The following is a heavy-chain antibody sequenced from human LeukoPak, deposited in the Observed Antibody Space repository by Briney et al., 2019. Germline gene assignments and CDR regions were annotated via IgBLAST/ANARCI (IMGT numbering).Heavy chain of an antibody. CDR3: ARVSHYGDYVAEDY. J-gene: IGHJ4*02. Sequence: ASVNVSCKASGGTFSSYAISWVRQAPGQELEWMGRIIPILGIANYAQKFQGRVTITADKSTSTAYMELSSLRSEDTAVYYCARVSHYGDYVAEDYWGQGTLVTVSS. CDR1: GGTFSSYA. CDR2: IIPILGIA. V-gene: IGHV1-69*04. D-gene: IGHD4-17*01.